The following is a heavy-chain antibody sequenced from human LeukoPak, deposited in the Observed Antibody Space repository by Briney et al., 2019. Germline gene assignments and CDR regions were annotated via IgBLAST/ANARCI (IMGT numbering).Heavy chain of an antibody. CDR1: GGSISSSSYY. CDR2: IYYSGST. D-gene: IGHD2-15*01. CDR3: ARDGYCSGGSCYNDAFDI. Sequence: SETLSLTCTVSGGSISSSSYYWGWIRQPPGKGLEWIGSIYYSGSTYYNPSLKSRVTISVDTSKNQFSLKLSSVTAADTAVDYCARDGYCSGGSCYNDAFDIWGQGTMVTVSS. V-gene: IGHV4-39*07. J-gene: IGHJ3*02.